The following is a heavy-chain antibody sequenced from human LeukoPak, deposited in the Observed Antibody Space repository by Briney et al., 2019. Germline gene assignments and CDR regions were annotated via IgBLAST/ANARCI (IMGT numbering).Heavy chain of an antibody. D-gene: IGHD3-10*01. J-gene: IGHJ4*02. Sequence: PSETLSLTCAVYGGSFSGYYWSWIRQPPGKWLEWIGRIYTSGSTNYNPSLKSRVTMSEDTSTNQFSLKLSSVTDAATALYCCAPLGSSEYCGQGALVTASS. CDR3: APLGSSEY. CDR1: GGSFSGYY. V-gene: IGHV4-59*10. CDR2: IYTSGST.